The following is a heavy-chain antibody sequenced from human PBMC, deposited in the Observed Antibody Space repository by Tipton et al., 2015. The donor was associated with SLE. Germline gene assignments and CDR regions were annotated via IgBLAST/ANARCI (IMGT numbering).Heavy chain of an antibody. D-gene: IGHD3-3*01. V-gene: IGHV4-31*03. CDR2: IYYSGST. CDR3: ARGPESDFYSPWYYYH. CDR1: GGSISSGGYY. J-gene: IGHJ2*01. Sequence: TLSLTCTVSGGSISSGGYYWSWIRQHPGKGLEWIGYIYYSGSTYYNPSLKSRVTISVDTSKNQFSLKLSSVTAADTAVYYCARGPESDFYSPWYYYHGVRCSLLSVS.